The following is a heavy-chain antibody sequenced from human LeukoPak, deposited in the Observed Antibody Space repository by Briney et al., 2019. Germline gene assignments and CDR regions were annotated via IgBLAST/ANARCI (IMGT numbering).Heavy chain of an antibody. CDR1: GYTFIGYY. D-gene: IGHD6-19*01. CDR3: ARLGYSSGWYDY. CDR2: INPNSGGT. V-gene: IGHV1-2*04. Sequence: ASVKVSCKASGYTFIGYYIHWVRQAPGQGLEWMGWINPNSGGTNYAQKFQGWVTMTRDTSISTAYMELSRLRSDDTAVYYCARLGYSSGWYDYWGQGTLVTVSS. J-gene: IGHJ4*02.